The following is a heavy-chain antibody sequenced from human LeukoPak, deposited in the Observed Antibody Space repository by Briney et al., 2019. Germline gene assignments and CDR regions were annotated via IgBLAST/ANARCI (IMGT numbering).Heavy chain of an antibody. CDR2: IGTAGDT. J-gene: IGHJ6*02. CDR3: TRGNYYGMDV. CDR1: GFTFSSYD. Sequence: GGSLRLSCAASGFTFSSYDMHWVRHATGKGLEWVSAIGTAGDTYYPGSVKGRFTISRDNAKNTLYLQMNSLRAEDTAVYYCTRGNYYGMDVWGQGTTVTVSS. V-gene: IGHV3-13*01.